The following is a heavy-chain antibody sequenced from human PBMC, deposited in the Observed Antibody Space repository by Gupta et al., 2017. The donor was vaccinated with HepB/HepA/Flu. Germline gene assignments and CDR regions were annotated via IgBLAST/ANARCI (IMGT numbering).Heavy chain of an antibody. CDR1: GYTFTGYY. J-gene: IGHJ6*03. V-gene: IGHV1-2*02. Sequence: QVQLVQSGAEVKKPGASVKVSCKASGYTFTGYYMHWVRQAPGQGLEWMGWINPNSGGTNYAQKFQGRVTMTRDTSISTAYMELSRLRSDDTAVYYCARSVVPAAMQNYYYYYYMDVWGKGTTVTVSS. CDR3: ARSVVPAAMQNYYYYYYMDV. CDR2: INPNSGGT. D-gene: IGHD2-2*01.